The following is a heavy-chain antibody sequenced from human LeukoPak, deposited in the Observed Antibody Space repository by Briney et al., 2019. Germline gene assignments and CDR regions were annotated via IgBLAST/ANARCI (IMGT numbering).Heavy chain of an antibody. CDR1: GFTFSSYG. D-gene: IGHD3-10*01. CDR3: AKDWYGSGSYDY. Sequence: PGGSLRLSCAASGFTFSSYGMDWVRQAPGKGLEWVAVISYDGSNKYYADSVKGRFTISRDNSKNTLYLQMNSLRAEDTAVYYCAKDWYGSGSYDYWGQGTLVTVSS. J-gene: IGHJ4*02. V-gene: IGHV3-30*18. CDR2: ISYDGSNK.